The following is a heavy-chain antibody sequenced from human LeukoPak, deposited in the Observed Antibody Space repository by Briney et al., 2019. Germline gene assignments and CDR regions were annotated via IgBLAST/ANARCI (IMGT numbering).Heavy chain of an antibody. CDR2: VYINGSP. J-gene: IGHJ4*02. Sequence: PSQTLSLTCTVSGGSISSGNYYWSWIRQPAEKGLEWIGRVYINGSPNYNPSLKSRVSISVDASKNQFSLNLSSVTAADTAVYYCARAETLAAIYFDFWGQGSLVTVSS. CDR3: ARAETLAAIYFDF. CDR1: GGSISSGNYY. V-gene: IGHV4-61*02. D-gene: IGHD6-25*01.